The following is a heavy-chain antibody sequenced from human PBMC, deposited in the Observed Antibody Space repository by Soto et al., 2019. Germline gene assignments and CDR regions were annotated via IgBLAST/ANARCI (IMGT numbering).Heavy chain of an antibody. CDR1: GFTFSSYA. J-gene: IGHJ4*02. V-gene: IGHV3-23*01. D-gene: IGHD6-13*01. Sequence: PGGSLRLSCAASGFTFSSYAMSWVRQAPGKGLEWVSAISGSGGSTYYADSVKGRFTTSRDNSKNTLYLQMNSLRAEDTAVYYCAKTHSSSWYRYFDYWGQGTLVTVSS. CDR2: ISGSGGST. CDR3: AKTHSSSWYRYFDY.